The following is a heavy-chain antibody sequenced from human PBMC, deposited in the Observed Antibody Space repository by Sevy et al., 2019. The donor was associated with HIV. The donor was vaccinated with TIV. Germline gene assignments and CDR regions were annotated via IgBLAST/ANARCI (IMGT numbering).Heavy chain of an antibody. CDR1: GFSFSRSP. Sequence: GGSLRLSCAASGFSFSRSPMHWVRQAPGKGLEWVAVLSYNGKSKYNEDSVKGRFTISRDDSKKTLYLQMNCLRVEDTAVYDCARGGVLTGGVIVSYGMDVWGQGTTVTVSS. V-gene: IGHV3-30*04. CDR3: ARGGVLTGGVIVSYGMDV. J-gene: IGHJ6*02. D-gene: IGHD3-16*02. CDR2: LSYNGKSK.